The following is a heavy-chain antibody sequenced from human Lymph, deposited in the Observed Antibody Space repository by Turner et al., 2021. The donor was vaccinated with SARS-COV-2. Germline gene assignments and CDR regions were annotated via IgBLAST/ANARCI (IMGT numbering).Heavy chain of an antibody. CDR1: GYSFTPYW. D-gene: IGHD3-3*01. CDR3: ARREWGGSLGHIDY. J-gene: IGHJ4*02. Sequence: EVQLVQSGAEVQQLGASLKISCKGSGYSFTPYWIGWVRQMPGKGLEWMGNIYPWDSDTRYSPSIQGQVTISADKSISTAYLQWSSLKASDTARYYCARREWGGSLGHIDYWGQGTLVTVSS. V-gene: IGHV5-51*01. CDR2: IYPWDSDT.